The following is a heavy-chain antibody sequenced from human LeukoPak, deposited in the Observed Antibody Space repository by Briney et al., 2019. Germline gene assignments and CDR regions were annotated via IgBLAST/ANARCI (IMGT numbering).Heavy chain of an antibody. CDR2: ISGGGGTT. D-gene: IGHD6-13*01. V-gene: IGHV3-23*01. CDR1: GFTFSSYA. Sequence: GGSLRLSCAASGFTFSSYAMSWVRQAPGKGLEWVSSISGGGGTTYYADTVKGRFTISRDNSNNTLYLQMNSLRAEDTAVYYCAKGVREIPGIAAAGTSDYWGQGTLVTVSS. J-gene: IGHJ4*02. CDR3: AKGVREIPGIAAAGTSDY.